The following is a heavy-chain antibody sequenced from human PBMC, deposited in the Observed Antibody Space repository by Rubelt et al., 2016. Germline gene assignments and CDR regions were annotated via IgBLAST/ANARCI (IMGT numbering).Heavy chain of an antibody. Sequence: AQPGGSLRLSCAASGFTFSNHAMTWVRQAPGEGLERVSSISASGGDTYYADSVRGRLTVSRDKSKNTVFLQMNSLRAEDTAVYYCAASPRAGWEAPWDFWGQGTLVTVSS. D-gene: IGHD1-26*01. CDR2: ISASGGDT. V-gene: IGHV3-23*01. CDR3: AASPRAGWEAPWDF. CDR1: GFTFSNHA. J-gene: IGHJ4*02.